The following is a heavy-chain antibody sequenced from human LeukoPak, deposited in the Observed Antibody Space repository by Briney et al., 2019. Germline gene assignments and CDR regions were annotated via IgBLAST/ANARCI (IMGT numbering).Heavy chain of an antibody. CDR2: ISAYNGNT. J-gene: IGHJ6*02. CDR1: GYTFTSYG. Sequence: ASVKVSCKASGYTFTSYGISWVRQAPGQGLEWMGWISAYNGNTSYAQKLQGRVTMTTDTSTSTAYMELRSLRSDDTALYYCARSPPRWFGEDYYYYGMDVWGQGTTVTVSS. V-gene: IGHV1-18*01. D-gene: IGHD3-10*01. CDR3: ARSPPRWFGEDYYYYGMDV.